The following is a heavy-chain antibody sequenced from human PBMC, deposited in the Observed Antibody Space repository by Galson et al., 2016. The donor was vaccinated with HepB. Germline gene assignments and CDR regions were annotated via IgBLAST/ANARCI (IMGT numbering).Heavy chain of an antibody. Sequence: SLRLSCAASGFIFSNYAMSWVRQAPGKRLEWVSGLLGGGDTTYYAESVKGRFTISRDNSKNTLYLRMNTLGAEDTAVYYCAGPSGRFSVHTFDLWGQGTMVTVSS. V-gene: IGHV3-23*01. D-gene: IGHD1-26*01. CDR2: LLGGGDTT. J-gene: IGHJ3*01. CDR1: GFIFSNYA. CDR3: AGPSGRFSVHTFDL.